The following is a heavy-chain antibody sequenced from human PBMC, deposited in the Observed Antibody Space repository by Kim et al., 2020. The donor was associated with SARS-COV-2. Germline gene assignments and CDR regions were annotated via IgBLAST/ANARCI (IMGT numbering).Heavy chain of an antibody. J-gene: IGHJ4*02. CDR3: ARDNLELTR. V-gene: IGHV4-59*01. CDR1: GGSISSYY. CDR2: IYYSGST. D-gene: IGHD1-26*01. Sequence: SETLSLTCTVSGGSISSYYWSWIRQPPGKGLEWIGYIYYSGSTNYNPSLKSRVTISVDTSKNQFSLMLSSVTAADTAVYYCARDNLELTRWGQGTLVTVSS.